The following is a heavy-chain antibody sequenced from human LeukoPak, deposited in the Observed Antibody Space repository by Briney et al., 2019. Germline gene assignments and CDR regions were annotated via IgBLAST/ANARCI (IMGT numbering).Heavy chain of an antibody. CDR3: ARDPRRFGLGFYHSSHGYNGMDV. D-gene: IGHD3-3*01. CDR1: GFTFSNYW. Sequence: RSGGSLRLSCEGSGFTFSNYWMGWVRQAPGKGLQWVANIKTDGSEKYYVDSVKGRFTISRDNAKNSLYLQMNSLRAEDTAVYYCARDPRRFGLGFYHSSHGYNGMDVWGQGTTVTVSS. V-gene: IGHV3-7*01. J-gene: IGHJ6*02. CDR2: IKTDGSEK.